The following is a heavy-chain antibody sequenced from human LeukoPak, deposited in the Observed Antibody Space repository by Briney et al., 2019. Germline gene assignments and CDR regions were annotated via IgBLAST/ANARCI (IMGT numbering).Heavy chain of an antibody. CDR2: INRSGST. J-gene: IGHJ5*02. CDR1: GGSFSGYY. V-gene: IGHV4-34*01. D-gene: IGHD2-15*01. CDR3: ARGGRIVVVVAARRYNWFDP. Sequence: PSETLSLTCAVYGGSFSGYYWSWIRQPPGKGLEWIGEINRSGSTNYNPSLKSRVTISVDTSKNQFSLKLSSVTAADTAVYYCARGGRIVVVVAARRYNWFDPWGQGTLVTVSS.